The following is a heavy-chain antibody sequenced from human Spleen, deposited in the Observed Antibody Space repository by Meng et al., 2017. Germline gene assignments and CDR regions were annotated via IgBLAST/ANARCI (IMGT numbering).Heavy chain of an antibody. CDR2: IDWDDEK. J-gene: IGHJ4*02. CDR1: GFSLSTSGVG. Sequence: SGPTLVKPTQTLTLTCTFSGFSLSTSGVGVGWIRQPPGKALEWLARIDWDDEKFYTTSLRARLTISRGTSKNQVVLTMTNMDPVDTATYYCARISPSSTLTIFFDNWGQGTVVTVSS. CDR3: ARISPSSTLTIFFDN. V-gene: IGHV2-70*04. D-gene: IGHD4-17*01.